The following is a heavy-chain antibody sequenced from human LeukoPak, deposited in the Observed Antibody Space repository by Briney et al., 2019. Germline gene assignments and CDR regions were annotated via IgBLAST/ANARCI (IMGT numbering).Heavy chain of an antibody. J-gene: IGHJ5*02. CDR1: GFTFSAYS. V-gene: IGHV3-21*01. Sequence: GGSLRLSCAASGFTFSAYSMNWVRQAPGRGLEWVSSISSGSRYIYYADSVKGRFTISRDNAKDSLYLQMNSLRAEDTAVYYCAKCSGGNCYHSDDHWGQGTLVTVSS. CDR2: ISSGSRYI. D-gene: IGHD2-15*01. CDR3: AKCSGGNCYHSDDH.